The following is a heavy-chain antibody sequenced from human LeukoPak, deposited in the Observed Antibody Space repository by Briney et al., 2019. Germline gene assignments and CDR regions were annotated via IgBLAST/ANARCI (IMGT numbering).Heavy chain of an antibody. CDR2: IHYSGST. Sequence: SETLSLTCAVSGGSISGFYWTWLRQPPGKGLEFIGQIHYSGSTDYNPSLKSRITMSVDTSKNQFFLSLNSVTAADTAVYYCAKFGLYYNMDVWGQGTTVTVSS. V-gene: IGHV4-59*03. J-gene: IGHJ6*02. CDR1: GGSISGFY. D-gene: IGHD3-16*01. CDR3: AKFGLYYNMDV.